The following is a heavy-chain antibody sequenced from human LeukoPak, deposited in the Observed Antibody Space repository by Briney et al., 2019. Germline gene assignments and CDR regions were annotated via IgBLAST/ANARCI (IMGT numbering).Heavy chain of an antibody. V-gene: IGHV4-59*01. Sequence: SETLSLTCTVSGGSISSYYRSWIRQPPGKGLEWIGYIYYSGSTNYNPSLKSRVTISVDTSKNQFSLKLSSVTAADTAVYYCARIVAAAGTWFDPWGQGTLVTVSS. CDR3: ARIVAAAGTWFDP. CDR2: IYYSGST. CDR1: GGSISSYY. D-gene: IGHD6-13*01. J-gene: IGHJ5*02.